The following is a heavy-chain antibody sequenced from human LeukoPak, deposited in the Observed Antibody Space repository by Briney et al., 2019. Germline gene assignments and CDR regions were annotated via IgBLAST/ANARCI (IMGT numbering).Heavy chain of an antibody. V-gene: IGHV4-31*03. CDR1: GGSISSGGYY. J-gene: IGHJ5*02. CDR3: ARESKKGRNWFDP. CDR2: IYYSGST. D-gene: IGHD3-3*01. Sequence: SQTLSLTCTVSGGSISSGGYYWSWIRQHPGKGLEWIGYIYYSGSTYYNPSLKSRVTISVYTSKNQFSLKLSSVTAADTAVYYCARESKKGRNWFDPWGQGTLVTVSS.